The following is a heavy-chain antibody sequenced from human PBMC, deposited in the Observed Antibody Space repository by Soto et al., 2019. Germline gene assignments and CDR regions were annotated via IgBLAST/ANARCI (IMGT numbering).Heavy chain of an antibody. V-gene: IGHV4-4*02. CDR2: VFHSGGT. CDR3: ARKSWVRFDF. CDR1: GGSISSSVW. Sequence: PSETLSLTCAVSGGSISSSVWWRWVRQPPGKGLEWIGEVFHSGGTNYNPSLKSRVTMSVDTPRSQFSLELHSVTPADTAVYSCARKSWVRFDFWGQGTMVTVSS. J-gene: IGHJ4*02. D-gene: IGHD3-16*01.